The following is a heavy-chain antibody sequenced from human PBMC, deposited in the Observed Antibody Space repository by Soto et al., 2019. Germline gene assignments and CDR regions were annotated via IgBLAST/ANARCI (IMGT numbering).Heavy chain of an antibody. CDR2: IYPGDSDT. CDR3: ARLYGSSSTDDY. D-gene: IGHD6-6*01. CDR1: GYIFTSYW. J-gene: IGHJ4*02. V-gene: IGHV5-51*01. Sequence: VESLKISCKGSGYIFTSYWICCFLQMPGKGLEWMGIIYPGDSDTRYSPSFQGQVTISADKSISTAYLQWSSLKASDTAMYYCARLYGSSSTDDYWGQGTLVTVSS.